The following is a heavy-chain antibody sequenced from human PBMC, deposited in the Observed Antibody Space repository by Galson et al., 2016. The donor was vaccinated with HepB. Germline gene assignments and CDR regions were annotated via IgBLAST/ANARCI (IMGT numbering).Heavy chain of an antibody. V-gene: IGHV3-23*01. CDR1: GFTFSTYV. D-gene: IGHD1-14*01. J-gene: IGHJ3*02. Sequence: SLRLSCAASGFTFSTYVMNWVRQAPGKGLEWVSTINGGGDTTYYADSVKGRFTISRDNSRNTLSLQMNSLRGEDTAVCYCARRAGPGWGAFDMWGQGTMVTVSP. CDR3: ARRAGPGWGAFDM. CDR2: INGGGDTT.